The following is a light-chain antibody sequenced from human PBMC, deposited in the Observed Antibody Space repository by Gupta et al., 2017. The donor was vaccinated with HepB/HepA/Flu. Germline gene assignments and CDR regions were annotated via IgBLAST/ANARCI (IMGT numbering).Light chain of an antibody. CDR2: RAS. CDR3: QQESTESRT. Sequence: DIQMTQSPSTLSASVGDRVTITCRASQSISGWLAWYQQKPGKAPKLLIQRASTLESGVPSRFSGSKSGTEFTLTISSLQPDDFATYYCQQESTESRTFGQGTKVEIK. V-gene: IGKV1-5*03. CDR1: QSISGW. J-gene: IGKJ1*01.